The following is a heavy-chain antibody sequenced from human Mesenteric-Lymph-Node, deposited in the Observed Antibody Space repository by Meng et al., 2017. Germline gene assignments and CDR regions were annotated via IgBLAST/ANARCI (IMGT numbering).Heavy chain of an antibody. J-gene: IGHJ5*02. CDR3: ATVGDGYMYESRGS. CDR1: GSAFSGNW. D-gene: IGHD5-18*01. Sequence: GESLKISCAASGSAFSGNWMTWVRQVPGKGLEWVACLSQDGIAKYYLDSVKGRFTISRDNVKNSLYLQMNSLRADDTAVYYCATVGDGYMYESRGSWGQGTLVTVSS. V-gene: IGHV3-7*01. CDR2: LSQDGIAK.